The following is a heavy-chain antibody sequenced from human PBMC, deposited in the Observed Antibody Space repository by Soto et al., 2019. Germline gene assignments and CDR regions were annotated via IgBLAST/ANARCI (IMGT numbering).Heavy chain of an antibody. CDR3: ARLGGFYQAFDS. CDR2: IYFGGTT. V-gene: IGHV4-61*08. D-gene: IGHD3-22*01. Sequence: SETLSLTCAVSGGSISSGGYSWSWIRQPPGKGLEWIGYIYFGGTTTYNPSLKSRLTMSLDTSKNQFSLKLTSVAAADTAVYYCARLGGFYQAFDSWGQGALVTVSS. CDR1: GGSISSGGYS. J-gene: IGHJ4*02.